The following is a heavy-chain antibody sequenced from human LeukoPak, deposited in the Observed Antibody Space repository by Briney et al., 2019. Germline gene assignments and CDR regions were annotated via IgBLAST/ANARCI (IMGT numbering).Heavy chain of an antibody. CDR2: ISSSSSYI. CDR1: GFAFSNYS. D-gene: IGHD2-15*01. Sequence: GGSLRLSCAASGFAFSNYSMNWVRQAPGKGLEWVSSISSSSSYIYYADSVKGRFTISRDNAKNSLYLQMNSLRAEDTAVYHCARGRRHCSGGSCYSIYYYMDVWGKGTTVTVSS. J-gene: IGHJ6*03. V-gene: IGHV3-21*01. CDR3: ARGRRHCSGGSCYSIYYYMDV.